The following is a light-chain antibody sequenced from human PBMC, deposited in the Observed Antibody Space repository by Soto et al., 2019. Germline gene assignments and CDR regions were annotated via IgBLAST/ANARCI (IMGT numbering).Light chain of an antibody. V-gene: IGKV1-27*01. CDR3: QKFNNAPLT. CDR1: QDISVY. CDR2: SAS. J-gene: IGKJ5*01. Sequence: DIQMTQSPSSLSASVGDRVTITCRASQDISVYLAWYQQKPGKVPKLLIYSASTLQSGVPSRFSGSGSGTDFTLTISSLQSEDVATYYCQKFNNAPLTFGQGTKLEIK.